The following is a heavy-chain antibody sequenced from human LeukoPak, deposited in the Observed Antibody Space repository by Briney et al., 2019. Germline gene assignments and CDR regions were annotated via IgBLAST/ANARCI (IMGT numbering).Heavy chain of an antibody. CDR1: GYSFTSYW. V-gene: IGHV5-51*01. D-gene: IGHD6-13*01. CDR3: AKWLGSSWYY. J-gene: IGHJ4*02. Sequence: GESLKISCKGSGYSFTSYWIGWVRQMPGKGPEWMGIIYPGDSETRYSPSFQGQVTISADKSISTAYLQWSSLKASDPAIYYCAKWLGSSWYYWGQGTLVTVSS. CDR2: IYPGDSET.